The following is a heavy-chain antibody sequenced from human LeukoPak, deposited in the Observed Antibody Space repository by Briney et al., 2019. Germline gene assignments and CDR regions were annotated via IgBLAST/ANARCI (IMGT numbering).Heavy chain of an antibody. J-gene: IGHJ4*02. V-gene: IGHV4-34*01. D-gene: IGHD4-17*01. CDR1: GGSFSGYY. CDR3: ASSGTVTEYYFDY. Sequence: PSETLSLTCAVYGGSFSGYYWSWIRQPPGKGLEWIGEINHSGSTNYNPSLKSRVTISVDTSKNQFSLKLSSVTAADTAVYYCASSGTVTEYYFDYWGQGTLVTVSS. CDR2: INHSGST.